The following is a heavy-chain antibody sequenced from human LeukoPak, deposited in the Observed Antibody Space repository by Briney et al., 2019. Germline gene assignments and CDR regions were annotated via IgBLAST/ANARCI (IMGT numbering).Heavy chain of an antibody. D-gene: IGHD2-15*01. V-gene: IGHV4-4*02. J-gene: IGHJ4*02. CDR3: ARRRYCSGGSCQVDN. CDR2: IYHSGST. CDR1: GGSISSSNW. Sequence: PSETLSLTCAVSGGSISSSNWWSWVRQPPGKGLEWIGEIYHSGSTNYNPSLKSRVTISVDKSKNQSSLKLSSVTAADTAVYYCARRRYCSGGSCQVDNWGQGTLVTVSS.